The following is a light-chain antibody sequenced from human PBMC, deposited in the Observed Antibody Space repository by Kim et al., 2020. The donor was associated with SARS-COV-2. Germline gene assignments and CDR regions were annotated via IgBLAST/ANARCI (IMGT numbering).Light chain of an antibody. J-gene: IGLJ3*02. CDR2: SNS. V-gene: IGLV1-44*01. Sequence: QSVLTQPPSASGTPGQTLYISCSGSSTNIGINTVNWYQQLPGTAPKLLIYSNSQRPSGVPDRFSGSKSGTSASLAISGLQSEDESDYFCATWDDSLNAWVFGGGTQLTVL. CDR1: STNIGINT. CDR3: ATWDDSLNAWV.